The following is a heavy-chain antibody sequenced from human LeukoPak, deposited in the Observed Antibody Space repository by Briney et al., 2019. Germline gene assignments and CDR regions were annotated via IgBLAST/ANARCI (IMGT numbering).Heavy chain of an antibody. V-gene: IGHV1-46*01. J-gene: IGHJ4*02. CDR2: INPSGGST. D-gene: IGHD2-15*01. CDR3: ARDEPYCSGGSCYSGNYFDY. CDR1: GYTFTSYY. Sequence: ASVKVSCKASGYTFTSYYMHWVRQAPGQGLEWMGIINPSGGSTSYAQKFQGRVTMTRDMSTSTVYMELSSLRSEDTAVYYCARDEPYCSGGSCYSGNYFDYWGQGTLVTVSS.